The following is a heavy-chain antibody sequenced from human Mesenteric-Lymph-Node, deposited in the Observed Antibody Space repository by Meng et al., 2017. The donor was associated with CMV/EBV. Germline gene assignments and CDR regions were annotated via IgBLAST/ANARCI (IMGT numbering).Heavy chain of an antibody. CDR1: GFTFSSYA. CDR2: IYYSGST. J-gene: IGHJ3*02. Sequence: GSLRLSCAASGFTFSSYAMSWVRQPPGKGLEWIGTIYYSGSTYYTPSLKSRVTVSLHTSKNQFSLKLSSVTAADTAVYYCAISKRITIFGVVMDDAFDIWGQGTMVTVSS. V-gene: IGHV4-59*04. CDR3: AISKRITIFGVVMDDAFDI. D-gene: IGHD3-3*01.